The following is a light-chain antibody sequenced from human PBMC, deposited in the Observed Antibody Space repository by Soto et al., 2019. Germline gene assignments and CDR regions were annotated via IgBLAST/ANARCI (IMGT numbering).Light chain of an antibody. CDR3: SSYSSSSTLL. CDR1: GSDIGGYNY. J-gene: IGLJ2*01. Sequence: QSALTQPASVSGSPGQSITISCTGTGSDIGGYNYVSWYQQHPGRAPKLMIYEVSNRPSGVSNRFSGSKSGNTASLTISGLQAEDEADYSCSSYSSSSTLLFGGGTKVTVL. CDR2: EVS. V-gene: IGLV2-14*01.